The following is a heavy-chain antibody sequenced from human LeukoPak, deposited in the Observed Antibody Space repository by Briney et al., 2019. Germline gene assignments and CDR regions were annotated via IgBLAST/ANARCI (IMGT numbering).Heavy chain of an antibody. CDR1: GFPFTLYN. CDR3: ARELNGYGYYFFDY. D-gene: IGHD3-16*01. CDR2: ISSSTNTI. Sequence: GGSLRLSCEVSGFPFTLYNMNWVRQAPGKGQEWLSYISSSTNTIYYADSVKGRFTISRDNAKNSLYLQMNGLGAEDTAVYYCARELNGYGYYFFDYWGPGTLVTVSS. J-gene: IGHJ4*02. V-gene: IGHV3-48*04.